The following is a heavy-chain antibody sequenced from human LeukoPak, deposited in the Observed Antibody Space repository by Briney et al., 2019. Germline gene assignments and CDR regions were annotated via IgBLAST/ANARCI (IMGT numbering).Heavy chain of an antibody. CDR2: INPSDGST. V-gene: IGHV1-46*03. Sequence: ASVKVSCKTSGYTFTSYYLHWVRQAPGQGLEWMGIINPSDGSTTYPQKFQGRVTMTRDPSTSTVYMELSSLRSEDTAVYYCAVAYCGGDCYYYYAMDVWGQGTTVIVSS. CDR3: AVAYCGGDCYYYYAMDV. J-gene: IGHJ6*02. CDR1: GYTFTSYY. D-gene: IGHD2-21*02.